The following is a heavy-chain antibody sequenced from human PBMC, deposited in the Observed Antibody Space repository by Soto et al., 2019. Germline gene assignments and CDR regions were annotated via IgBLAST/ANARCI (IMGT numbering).Heavy chain of an antibody. D-gene: IGHD1-26*01. J-gene: IGHJ6*02. CDR1: GFTFSSYG. CDR2: IWYDGSNK. CDR3: ARPSAAGIVWYYGMDV. Sequence: QVQLVESGGGVVQPGRSLRLSCAASGFTFSSYGMHWVRQAPGKGLEWGAVIWYDGSNKYYADSVKGRFTISRDNSKNTLYLQMNSLRAEDTAVYYCARPSAAGIVWYYGMDVWGQGTTVTVSS. V-gene: IGHV3-33*01.